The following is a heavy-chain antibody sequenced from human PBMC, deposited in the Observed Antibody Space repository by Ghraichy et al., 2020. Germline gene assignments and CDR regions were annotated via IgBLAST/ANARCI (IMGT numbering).Heavy chain of an antibody. CDR1: GFPFSNYA. V-gene: IGHV3-23*01. Sequence: GGSLRLSCAASGFPFSNYALSWVRQAPGKGLEWVSGISGTGGSTYYAASGKGRFTISRDNSKNTLYLQMNSRRAEDTAVYYCAKKYRRGRFPLDHWGQGTLGTVSS. J-gene: IGHJ1*01. CDR2: ISGTGGST. CDR3: AKKYRRGRFPLDH. D-gene: IGHD6-19*01.